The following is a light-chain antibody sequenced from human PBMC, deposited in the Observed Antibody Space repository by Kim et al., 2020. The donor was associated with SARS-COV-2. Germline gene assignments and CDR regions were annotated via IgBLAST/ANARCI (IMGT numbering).Light chain of an antibody. CDR2: DVS. CDR3: SSYTSSNIWV. V-gene: IGLV2-14*03. J-gene: IGLJ3*02. CDR1: SSDVGGYNY. Sequence: QSALTQPASVSGSPGQSITISCTGTSSDVGGYNYVSWYQQHPGRAPKIIIYDVSNRPSGVSSRFSGSKSGNTASLTVSGLQAEDEADYYCSSYTSSNIWVFGGGTKSPS.